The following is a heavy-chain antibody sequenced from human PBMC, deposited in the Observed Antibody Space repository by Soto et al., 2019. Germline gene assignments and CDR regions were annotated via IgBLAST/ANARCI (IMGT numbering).Heavy chain of an antibody. CDR1: GGSISSGGYY. J-gene: IGHJ5*02. D-gene: IGHD3-10*01. CDR2: IYYSGST. CDR3: GGGDYFGSGGGGDWFDP. V-gene: IGHV4-31*03. Sequence: QVQLQESGPGLVKPSQTLSLTCTVSGGSISSGGYYWSWIRQHPGKGLEWIGYIYYSGSTYYNPSLEGRVTNTVDTSKNQFPRKGSFGAAGERAGYYGGGGDYFGSGGGGDWFDPWGQGTLVTVSS.